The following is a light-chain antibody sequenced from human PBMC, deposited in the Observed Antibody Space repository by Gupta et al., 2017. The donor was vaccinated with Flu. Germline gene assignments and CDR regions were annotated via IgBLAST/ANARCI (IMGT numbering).Light chain of an antibody. J-gene: IGLJ3*02. CDR2: QAN. CDR1: KLGDKY. Sequence: SSELTQPPSASVSPGQTASITCSGDKLGDKYACWYQQKPGQSPVLVIYQANQRSSGIPERFSGSNSGKKATMTIGGNQAMDEAYDYCQAWDSKTGVFGGGTKLTVL. V-gene: IGLV3-1*01. CDR3: QAWDSKTGV.